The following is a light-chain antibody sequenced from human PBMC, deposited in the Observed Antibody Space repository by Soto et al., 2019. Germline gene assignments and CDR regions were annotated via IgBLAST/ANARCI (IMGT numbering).Light chain of an antibody. Sequence: QSALTQPASVSGSPGQSITISCTGTSSDVVGYNYVSWYQQHPGKAPKLMIYEVSNRPSGVSNRFSGSKSGNTAALTISGLQAEDEADYYSSSYTSSSTPYVFGTGTKLTVL. CDR3: SSYTSSSTPYV. J-gene: IGLJ1*01. V-gene: IGLV2-14*01. CDR1: SSDVVGYNY. CDR2: EVS.